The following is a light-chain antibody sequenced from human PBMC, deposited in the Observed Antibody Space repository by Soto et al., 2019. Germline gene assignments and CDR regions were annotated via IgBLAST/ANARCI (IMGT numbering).Light chain of an antibody. CDR3: HQYDNWLT. Sequence: EIVLTQSPGTLSLSPGERATLSCRASQSVGSNLAWYQQKPGQAPRLLIYGASTRATGIPARFSGSGSGTEFTLTISSLQSEDFAVYYCHQYDNWLTFGGGTKVDIK. V-gene: IGKV3-15*01. CDR1: QSVGSN. J-gene: IGKJ4*01. CDR2: GAS.